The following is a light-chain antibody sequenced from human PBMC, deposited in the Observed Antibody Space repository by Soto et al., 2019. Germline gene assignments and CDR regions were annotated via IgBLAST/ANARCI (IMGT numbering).Light chain of an antibody. CDR3: QTWGTGIVV. Sequence: QLVLTQSPSASASLGASVKLTCTLSSGHSSYAIAWHHLQPEKGPRYLMKLNSDGSHSKGDGVPERFSGSGSGAERYLTISSLQSEDEADYYCQTWGTGIVVFGGGTKVTVL. CDR2: LNSDGSH. V-gene: IGLV4-69*01. CDR1: SGHSSYA. J-gene: IGLJ2*01.